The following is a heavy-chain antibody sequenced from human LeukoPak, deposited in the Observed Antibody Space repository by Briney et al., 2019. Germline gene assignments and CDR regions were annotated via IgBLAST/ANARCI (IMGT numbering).Heavy chain of an antibody. CDR1: GFTFSSYA. J-gene: IGHJ3*02. Sequence: PGGSLRLSCAASGFTFSSYAMHWVRQAPGKGLEWVAVISYDGSNKYYADSVKGRFTISRDNSKNTLYLQMNSLRAEDTAVYYCAKDLSSGWPDAFDIWGQGTMVTVSP. CDR2: ISYDGSNK. CDR3: AKDLSSGWPDAFDI. D-gene: IGHD6-19*01. V-gene: IGHV3-30*04.